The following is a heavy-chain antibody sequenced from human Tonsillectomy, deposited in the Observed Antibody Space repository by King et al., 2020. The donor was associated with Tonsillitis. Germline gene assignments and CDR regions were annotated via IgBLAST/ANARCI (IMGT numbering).Heavy chain of an antibody. CDR2: ISGSGGST. Sequence: VQLVESGGGLVQPGGSLRLSCGASGFTFSSYAMSWVRQAPGKGLEWVSGISGSGGSTYYADSVKGRFTISRDNSKNPLYLQMNSLRAEDTAVYYFAKDRTNFLGLDWFDPWGQGTLVIVSS. J-gene: IGHJ5*02. V-gene: IGHV3-23*04. CDR1: GFTFSSYA. D-gene: IGHD2-2*01. CDR3: AKDRTNFLGLDWFDP.